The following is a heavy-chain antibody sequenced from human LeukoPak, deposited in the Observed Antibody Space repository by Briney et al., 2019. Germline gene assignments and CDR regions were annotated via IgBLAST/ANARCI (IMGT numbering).Heavy chain of an antibody. CDR2: MNPNSGNT. CDR3: ARALSDCEGATYYYYRDV. J-gene: IGHJ6*03. Sequence: ASVKVSCKASGYTFSSYDINWVRQATGQGLEWMGWMNPNSGNTGYAQKFQGRVTITRNTSIRTAYMEPSSLRSEDTAVYYCARALSDCEGATYYYYRDVWGKGTTVTVSS. D-gene: IGHD2-21*02. CDR1: GYTFSSYD. V-gene: IGHV1-8*03.